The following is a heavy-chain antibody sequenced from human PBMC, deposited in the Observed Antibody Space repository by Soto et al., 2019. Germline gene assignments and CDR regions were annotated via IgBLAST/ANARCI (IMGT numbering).Heavy chain of an antibody. CDR3: VRGDNWNDEASDY. V-gene: IGHV3-33*01. J-gene: IGHJ4*02. CDR2: IWSDGNNK. CDR1: GFMFSNHG. Sequence: QVQLVESGGGVVQPGESLRLSCAASGFMFSNHGMHWVRQAPGKGLEWVAVIWSDGNNKYYADSVKGRFTISRDKSTNTVYLQMNSLRAEDTAVYYCVRGDNWNDEASDYWGQGTLVTVSS. D-gene: IGHD1-1*01.